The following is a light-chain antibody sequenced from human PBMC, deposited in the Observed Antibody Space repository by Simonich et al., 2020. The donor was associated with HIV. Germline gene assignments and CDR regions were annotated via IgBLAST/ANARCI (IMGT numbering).Light chain of an antibody. Sequence: EIVMTQSPATLSVSPGERATLSCRARQSVSSNLAWYRQRPGQAPRLLIYGATTRATGIPARFSGSGSGTEFTITISSLQSEDFAVYYCQQYNNWPPWTFGQGTKVEIK. CDR2: GAT. CDR1: QSVSSN. V-gene: IGKV3-15*01. J-gene: IGKJ1*01. CDR3: QQYNNWPPWT.